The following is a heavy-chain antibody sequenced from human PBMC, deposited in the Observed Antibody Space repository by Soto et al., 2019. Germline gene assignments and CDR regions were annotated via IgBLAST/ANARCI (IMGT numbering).Heavy chain of an antibody. CDR2: MSPNSGNT. CDR1: GYTFTSYG. V-gene: IGHV1-8*02. CDR3: ARGKSYYYYYYMDV. Sequence: ASVKVSCKASGYTFTSYGISWVRQAPGQGLEWMGWMSPNSGNTGYAQKFQGRVTMTRNTSISTAYMELSSLRSEDTAVYYCARGKSYYYYYYMDVWGKGTTVTVSS. J-gene: IGHJ6*03.